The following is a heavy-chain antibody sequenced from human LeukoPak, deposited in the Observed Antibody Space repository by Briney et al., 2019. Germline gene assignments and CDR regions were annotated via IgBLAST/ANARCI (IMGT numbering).Heavy chain of an antibody. Sequence: GALRLSCAAPGFTFSDYYMSWIRQAPGKGLEWVSYISSSGSTIYYADSVKGRFTISRDNAKNSLYLQMNSLRAEDTAVYYCARDTYYYDSSGYYYVWYFDYWGQGTLVTVSS. J-gene: IGHJ4*02. CDR2: ISSSGSTI. D-gene: IGHD3-22*01. CDR3: ARDTYYYDSSGYYYVWYFDY. V-gene: IGHV3-11*01. CDR1: GFTFSDYY.